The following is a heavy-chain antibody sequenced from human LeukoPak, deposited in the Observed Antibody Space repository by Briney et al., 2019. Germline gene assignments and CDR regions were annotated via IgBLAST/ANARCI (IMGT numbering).Heavy chain of an antibody. CDR2: VWFDGSNE. CDR3: ARDVNWDYFDY. Sequence: GGSLRLSCVVSGSTFSSYGMHWVRQAPGKGLEWVAVVWFDGSNEYYADSVKGRFTISRDNLKNTLHLQMNSLRSEDTAVYYCARDVNWDYFDYWGQGVLVTVSS. V-gene: IGHV3-33*01. CDR1: GSTFSSYG. D-gene: IGHD7-27*01. J-gene: IGHJ4*02.